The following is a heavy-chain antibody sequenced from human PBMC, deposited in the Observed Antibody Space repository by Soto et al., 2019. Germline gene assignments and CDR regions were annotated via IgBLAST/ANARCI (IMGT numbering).Heavy chain of an antibody. J-gene: IGHJ4*02. Sequence: PGGSLRLSCAASGFTLSSYEMNWVRQAPGKGLEWVSYISGSGRTIYYADSVKCRFTVSRDNSKNTLYLQMNSLRAEDTAVYYCAREDLISMRDYYFTYWGQGSMVTVSS. CDR1: GFTLSSYE. D-gene: IGHD3-22*01. V-gene: IGHV3-48*03. CDR3: AREDLISMRDYYFTY. CDR2: ISGSGRTI.